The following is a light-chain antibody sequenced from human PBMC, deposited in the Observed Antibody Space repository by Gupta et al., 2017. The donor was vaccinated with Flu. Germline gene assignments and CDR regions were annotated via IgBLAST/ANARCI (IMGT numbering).Light chain of an antibody. CDR3: QQYGSSSFT. J-gene: IGKJ5*01. Sequence: GTLSLAPGGRATHTCRASQNVSSSYLAWYQQKPGQAPRLLIYGASSRATGIPDRFSGSGSGTDFTLTISRLEPEDFAVYYCQQYGSSSFTFGQGTKLEIK. V-gene: IGKV3-20*01. CDR1: QNVSSSY. CDR2: GAS.